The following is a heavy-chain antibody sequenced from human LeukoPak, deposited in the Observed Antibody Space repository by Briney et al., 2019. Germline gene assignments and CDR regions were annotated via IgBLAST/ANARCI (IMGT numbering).Heavy chain of an antibody. CDR1: GYTFTSYD. D-gene: IGHD3-9*01. J-gene: IGHJ6*02. CDR3: ARARLRYFDWLSTYYYYYYGMDV. Sequence: ASVKVSCKASGYTFTSYDINWVRQATGQGLEWMGWMNPNSGNTGYAQKFQGRVTMTRNTSISTAYMELSSLRSEDTAVYYCARARLRYFDWLSTYYYYYYGMDVWGQGTTVTVSS. CDR2: MNPNSGNT. V-gene: IGHV1-8*02.